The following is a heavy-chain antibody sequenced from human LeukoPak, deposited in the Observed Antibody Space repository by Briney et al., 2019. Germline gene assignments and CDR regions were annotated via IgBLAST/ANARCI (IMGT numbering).Heavy chain of an antibody. D-gene: IGHD3-22*01. V-gene: IGHV4-34*01. CDR3: ARVNIDYDSSGYYETAYWYFDL. Sequence: PSETLSLTCAVYGGSFSGYYWSWIRQPPGKGLEWIGEINHSGSTNYNPSLKSRVTISVDTSKNQFSLKLSSVTAADTAVYYRARVNIDYDSSGYYETAYWYFDLWGRGTLVTVSS. CDR1: GGSFSGYY. J-gene: IGHJ2*01. CDR2: INHSGST.